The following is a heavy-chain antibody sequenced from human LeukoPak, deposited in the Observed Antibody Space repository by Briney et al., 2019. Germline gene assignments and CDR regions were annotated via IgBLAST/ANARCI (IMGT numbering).Heavy chain of an antibody. Sequence: GGSLRLSCAASGFTFSDYYMSWIRQAPGKGLEWVSYISSSGSTIYYADSVKGRFTISRDNSKNTLYLQMNSLRTEDTAVYYCARDTKYDCGGDCYPYYGMDVWGQGTTVTVSS. J-gene: IGHJ6*02. CDR2: ISSSGSTI. D-gene: IGHD2-21*02. V-gene: IGHV3-11*04. CDR3: ARDTKYDCGGDCYPYYGMDV. CDR1: GFTFSDYY.